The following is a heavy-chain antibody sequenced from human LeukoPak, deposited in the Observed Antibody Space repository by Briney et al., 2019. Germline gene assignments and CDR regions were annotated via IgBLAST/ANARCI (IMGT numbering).Heavy chain of an antibody. D-gene: IGHD3-9*01. J-gene: IGHJ4*02. CDR3: AKDLGVLTTTPDY. Sequence: GGSLRLSCAASGFTFSSYAMSWVRQAPGKGLEWVSAISGSGGSTYYADSVKGRFTISRGNSKNTLYLQMNSLRAEDTAVYYCAKDLGVLTTTPDYWGQGTLVTVSS. CDR2: ISGSGGST. V-gene: IGHV3-23*01. CDR1: GFTFSSYA.